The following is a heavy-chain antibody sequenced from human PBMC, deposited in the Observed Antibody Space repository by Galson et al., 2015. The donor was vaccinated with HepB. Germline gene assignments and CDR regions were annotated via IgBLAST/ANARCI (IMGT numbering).Heavy chain of an antibody. V-gene: IGHV1-69*01. CDR1: GGTFSSYA. CDR2: ISPIFGTA. Sequence: CKASGGTFSSYAISWVRQAPGQGLEWMGGISPIFGTANYAQKFQGRVTITADESTSTAYMELSSLRSEDTAVYYWARDLGGSWGWFAPWGHGTPVTVSS. CDR3: ARDLGGSWGWFAP. D-gene: IGHD1-26*01. J-gene: IGHJ5*02.